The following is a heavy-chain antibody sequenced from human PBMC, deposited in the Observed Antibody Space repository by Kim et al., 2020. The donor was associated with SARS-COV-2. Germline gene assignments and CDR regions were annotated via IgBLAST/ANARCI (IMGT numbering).Heavy chain of an antibody. Sequence: ADSVKGRFTISRDNSKNTLYLQMNSLRAEDTAVYYCAKSTGPSAGATTDYWGQGTLVTVSS. V-gene: IGHV3-23*01. D-gene: IGHD1-26*01. CDR3: AKSTGPSAGATTDY. J-gene: IGHJ4*02.